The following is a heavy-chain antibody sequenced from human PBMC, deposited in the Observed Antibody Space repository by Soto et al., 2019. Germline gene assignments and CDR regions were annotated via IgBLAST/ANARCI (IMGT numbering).Heavy chain of an antibody. Sequence: GGSLRLSCAASGFTVSSNYMSWVRQAPGKGLEWVSVIDSGGRTYYADSVKGRFTISRDNSKNTVSLQMNSPRADDTAIYYCAKLPLIQRYFDYWGQGTPVTVSS. CDR2: IDSGGRT. CDR1: GFTVSSNY. J-gene: IGHJ4*02. V-gene: IGHV3-53*01. CDR3: AKLPLIQRYFDY. D-gene: IGHD1-1*01.